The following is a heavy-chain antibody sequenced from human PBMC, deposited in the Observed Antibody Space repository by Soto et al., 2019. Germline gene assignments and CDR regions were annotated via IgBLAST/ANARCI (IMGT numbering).Heavy chain of an antibody. CDR1: GYIFNNYG. V-gene: IGHV1-18*01. D-gene: IGHD4-17*01. J-gene: IGHJ4*02. Sequence: QVQLVQSGAEVQKPGASVKVSCEASGYIFNNYGITWVRQAPGQGLEWMGWIYLKEGRINFAQKFQGRVTLTTDTSTTTAYMELRSLRFDDSAVYFCARDIDYDIDYWGQGTLVTVSS. CDR2: IYLKEGRI. CDR3: ARDIDYDIDY.